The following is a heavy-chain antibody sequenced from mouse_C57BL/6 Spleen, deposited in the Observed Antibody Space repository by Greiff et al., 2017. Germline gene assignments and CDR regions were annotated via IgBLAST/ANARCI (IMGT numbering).Heavy chain of an antibody. CDR1: GYTFTSYW. J-gene: IGHJ2*01. CDR2: IYPSDSET. D-gene: IGHD2-5*01. Sequence: LQQPGAELVRPGSSVKLSCKASGYTFTSYWMDWVKQRPGQGLEWIGNIYPSDSETHYNQKFKDKATLTVDKSSSTAYMQLSSLTSEDSAVYYCARRGFYYSNYGEDYWGQGTTLTVSS. CDR3: ARRGFYYSNYGEDY. V-gene: IGHV1-61*01.